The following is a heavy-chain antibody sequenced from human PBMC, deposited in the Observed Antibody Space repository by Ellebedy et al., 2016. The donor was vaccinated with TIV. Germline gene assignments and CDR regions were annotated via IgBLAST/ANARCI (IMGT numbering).Heavy chain of an antibody. CDR3: ARLCGDDCYGFNDALDV. CDR2: INAGNGNT. D-gene: IGHD2-21*02. V-gene: IGHV1-3*01. Sequence: ASVKVSCKASGYTFTSYAMHWVRQAPGQRLEWMGWINAGNGNTKYSQKFQDRVIITRDTSASTAYMELSSLRSEDTAVYYCARLCGDDCYGFNDALDVWGHGTTVTVSS. J-gene: IGHJ6*02. CDR1: GYTFTSYA.